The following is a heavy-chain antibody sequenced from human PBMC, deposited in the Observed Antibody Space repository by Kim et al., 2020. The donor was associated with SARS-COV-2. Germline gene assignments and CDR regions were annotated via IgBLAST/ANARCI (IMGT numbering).Heavy chain of an antibody. Sequence: SETLSLTCAIDGASLSGDFWSWIRQPPGKGLEWIGDIKHSGTTNYNPALKSRVAFSTDTSKNQLSLTLKSVTAADTAIYYCSKRKRSGFYYWGQGTLVT. V-gene: IGHV4-34*01. CDR1: GASLSGDF. CDR3: SKRKRSGFYY. J-gene: IGHJ4*02. D-gene: IGHD1-26*01. CDR2: IKHSGTT.